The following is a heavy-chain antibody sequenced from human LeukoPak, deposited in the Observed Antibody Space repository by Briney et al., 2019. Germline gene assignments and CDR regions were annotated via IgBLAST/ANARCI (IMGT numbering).Heavy chain of an antibody. CDR1: GGSISSYY. CDR2: IYYSGST. D-gene: IGHD6-13*01. J-gene: IGHJ5*02. CDR3: ARQRASIAAAGTWFDP. Sequence: PSETLSLTCTVSGGSISSYYWSWIRQPTGKGLEWIGYIYYSGSTNYNPSLKSRVTISVDTSKNQFSLKPSSVTAADTAVYYCARQRASIAAAGTWFDPWGQGTLVTVSS. V-gene: IGHV4-59*01.